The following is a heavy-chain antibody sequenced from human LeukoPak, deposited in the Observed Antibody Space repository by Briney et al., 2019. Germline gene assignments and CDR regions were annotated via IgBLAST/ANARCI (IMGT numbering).Heavy chain of an antibody. V-gene: IGHV3-30-3*01. CDR3: ARGPDYDFWSGYHY. CDR1: GFTFGDYA. Sequence: PGGSLRLSCTASGFTFGDYAMHWVRQAPGKGLEWVAVISYDGSNKYYADSVKGRFTISRDNSKNTLYLQMNSLRAEDTAVYYCARGPDYDFWSGYHYWGQGTLVTVSS. D-gene: IGHD3-3*01. J-gene: IGHJ4*02. CDR2: ISYDGSNK.